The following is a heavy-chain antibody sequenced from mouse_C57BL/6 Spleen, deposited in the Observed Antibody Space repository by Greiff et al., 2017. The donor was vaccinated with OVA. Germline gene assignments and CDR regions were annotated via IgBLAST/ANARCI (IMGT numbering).Heavy chain of an antibody. CDR2: IYPGSGNT. J-gene: IGHJ2*01. CDR3: ARGGHFDY. V-gene: IGHV1-76*01. D-gene: IGHD1-1*02. CDR1: GYTFTDYY. Sequence: QVQLKESGAELVRPGASVKLSCKASGYTFTDYYINWVKQRPGQGLEWIARIYPGSGNTYYNEKFKGKATLTAEKSSSTAYMQLSSLTSEDSAVYFCARGGHFDYWGQGTTLTVSS.